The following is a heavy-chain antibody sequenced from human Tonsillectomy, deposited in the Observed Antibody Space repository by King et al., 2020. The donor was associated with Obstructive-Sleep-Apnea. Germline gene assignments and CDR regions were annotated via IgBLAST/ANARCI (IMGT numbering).Heavy chain of an antibody. CDR1: GASFSGYY. J-gene: IGHJ4*02. Sequence: VQLQQWGAGLLKPSETLSLTCAVDGASFSGYYWSWIRQPPGKGLEWIGEMNHSGSTNYNPSLKSRVTILLDTSKNQFSLQLTSVTAADTAVYYCAKGQYFGRYDYWGQGTLVTVSS. CDR3: AKGQYFGRYDY. CDR2: MNHSGST. V-gene: IGHV4-34*01. D-gene: IGHD3-9*01.